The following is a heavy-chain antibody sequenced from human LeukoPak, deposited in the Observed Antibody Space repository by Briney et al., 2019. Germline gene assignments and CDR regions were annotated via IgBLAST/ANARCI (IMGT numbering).Heavy chain of an antibody. CDR1: GFTFSSYA. V-gene: IGHV3-64D*09. J-gene: IGHJ6*02. CDR2: ISSNGGST. D-gene: IGHD5-12*01. Sequence: GGSLRLSCSASGFTFSSYAMHWVRQAPGKGLEYVSAISSNGGSTYYADSVKGRFTISRDNSKNMLYLQMSSLRAEDTAVYYCVKDHSGYDYDYYGMDVWGQGTTVTVSS. CDR3: VKDHSGYDYDYYGMDV.